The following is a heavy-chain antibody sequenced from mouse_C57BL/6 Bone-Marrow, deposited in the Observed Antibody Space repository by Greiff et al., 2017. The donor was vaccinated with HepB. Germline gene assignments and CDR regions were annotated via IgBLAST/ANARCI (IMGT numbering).Heavy chain of an antibody. CDR2: IYPRSGNT. CDR1: GYTFTSYG. D-gene: IGHD1-1*01. Sequence: VQLQESGAELARPGASVKLSCKASGYTFTSYGISWVKQRTGQGLEWIGEIYPRSGNTYYNEKFKGKATLTADKSSSTAYMELRSLTSEDSAVYFCARLGYYGSRDYWGQGTTLTVSS. CDR3: ARLGYYGSRDY. J-gene: IGHJ2*01. V-gene: IGHV1-81*01.